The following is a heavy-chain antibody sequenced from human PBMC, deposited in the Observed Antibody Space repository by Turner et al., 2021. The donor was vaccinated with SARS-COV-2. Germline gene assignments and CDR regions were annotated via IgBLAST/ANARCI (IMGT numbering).Heavy chain of an antibody. J-gene: IGHJ2*01. Sequence: QLQLQESGPGLVKPSEPLSLTCTVSGGSISSSSYYWGWIRQPPGKGLELIGSMYYSGSTYYNPSIKSRVTISVDTSKNQFSLKLSSVTAADTAVYYCARRSSRLGNWYFDLWGRGTLVTVSS. V-gene: IGHV4-39*01. CDR3: ARRSSRLGNWYFDL. CDR1: GGSISSSSYY. D-gene: IGHD2-15*01. CDR2: MYYSGST.